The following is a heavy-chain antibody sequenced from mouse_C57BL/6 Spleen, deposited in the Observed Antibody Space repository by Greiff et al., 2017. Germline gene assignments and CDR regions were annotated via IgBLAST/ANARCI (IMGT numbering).Heavy chain of an antibody. CDR3: ARSETADY. CDR1: GYSFTGYY. J-gene: IGHJ2*01. Sequence: EVQRVESGPELVKPGASVKISCKASGYSFTGYYMNWVKQSPEKSLEWIGEINPSTGGTTYNQKFKAKATLTVDKSSSTAYMQLKSLTSEDSAVYYCARSETADYWGQGTTLTVSS. D-gene: IGHD4-1*01. CDR2: INPSTGGT. V-gene: IGHV1-42*01.